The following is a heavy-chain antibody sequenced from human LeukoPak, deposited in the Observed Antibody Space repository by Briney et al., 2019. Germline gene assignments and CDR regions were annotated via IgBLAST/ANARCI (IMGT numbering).Heavy chain of an antibody. Sequence: PGGSLRLSCAASGFTFSSYGMHWVRQAPGRGLEWVAIIWYDGSRTYYADSVKGRFTISRDSSKNTLYLQMNSLRAEDTAVYYCASYYYGSGSYYFPFRYWGQGTLVTVSS. CDR2: IWYDGSRT. D-gene: IGHD3-10*01. V-gene: IGHV3-33*01. CDR3: ASYYYGSGSYYFPFRY. J-gene: IGHJ4*02. CDR1: GFTFSSYG.